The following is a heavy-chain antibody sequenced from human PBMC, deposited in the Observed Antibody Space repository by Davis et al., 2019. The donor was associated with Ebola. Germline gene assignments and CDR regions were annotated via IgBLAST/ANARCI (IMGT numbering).Heavy chain of an antibody. CDR3: AARTRDTDLGGLVISGPYSSGWYDDY. D-gene: IGHD6-19*01. CDR1: GYTFSTYG. CDR2: ISGYSGNT. V-gene: IGHV1-18*04. J-gene: IGHJ4*02. Sequence: ASVKVSCKASGYTFSTYGMSWVRQAPGQGLEWMGWISGYSGNTNYAQKFQDRVNMTTDTSTTTAYMELSSLRSEDTAVYYCAARTRDTDLGGLVISGPYSSGWYDDYWGQGTLVTVSS.